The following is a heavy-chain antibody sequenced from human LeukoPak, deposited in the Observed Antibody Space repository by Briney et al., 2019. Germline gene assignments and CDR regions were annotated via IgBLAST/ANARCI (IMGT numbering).Heavy chain of an antibody. Sequence: GGSLRLSCTASGFTFKTYAMSWVRQAPGKGLEWVSAISGGGRTTYYADSVKGRFTISRDSSTETLYLQMNSLRVEDTAVYYCAKDRVVVRGVFDSWGQGTLVIVSS. CDR1: GFTFKTYA. CDR2: ISGGGRTT. V-gene: IGHV3-23*01. J-gene: IGHJ4*02. CDR3: AKDRVVVRGVFDS. D-gene: IGHD3-10*01.